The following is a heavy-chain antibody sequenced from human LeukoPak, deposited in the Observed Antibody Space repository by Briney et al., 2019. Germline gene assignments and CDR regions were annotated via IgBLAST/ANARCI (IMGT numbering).Heavy chain of an antibody. J-gene: IGHJ5*02. CDR3: ARAPKRYCSGGSCYLYWFNP. V-gene: IGHV1-69*13. CDR2: TIPIFGTA. D-gene: IGHD2-15*01. CDR1: GGTFSTYA. Sequence: GASVKVSCKASGGTFSTYAISWVRQAPGQGLEWMGGTIPIFGTANSAQKYQGRVTITADASTSTAYMELSSLRSEDTAVYYGARAPKRYCSGGSCYLYWFNPWGQGTLVTVSS.